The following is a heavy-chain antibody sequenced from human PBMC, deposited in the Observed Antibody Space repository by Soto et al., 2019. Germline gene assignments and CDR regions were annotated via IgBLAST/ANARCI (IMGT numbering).Heavy chain of an antibody. V-gene: IGHV1-24*01. D-gene: IGHD6-19*01. CDR2: FDPEDGET. Sequence: ASVKVSCKVSGYTLTELSMHWVRQAPGKGLEWMGGFDPEDGETIYAQKFQGRVTMTEDTSTATDSMELSSLRSEDTAVYYCATDSALYSSGWYGWFDPWGQGTLVTVSS. CDR3: ATDSALYSSGWYGWFDP. CDR1: GYTLTELS. J-gene: IGHJ5*02.